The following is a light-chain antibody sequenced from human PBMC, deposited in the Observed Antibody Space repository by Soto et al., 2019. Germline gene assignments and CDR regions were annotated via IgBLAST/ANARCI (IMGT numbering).Light chain of an antibody. CDR2: GNS. CDR3: QSYDSKLKV. J-gene: IGLJ1*01. Sequence: QLVLTQPPSVSGAPGQRVTISCTGSSSNIGAGYDVHWYQQIPGTAPKVLIYGNSNRPSGVPDRFSGSKSGSSASLAITGLQAEDEADYYCQSYDSKLKVFGTGTKVTVL. V-gene: IGLV1-40*01. CDR1: SSNIGAGYD.